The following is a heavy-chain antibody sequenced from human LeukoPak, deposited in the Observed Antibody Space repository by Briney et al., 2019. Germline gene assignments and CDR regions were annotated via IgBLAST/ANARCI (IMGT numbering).Heavy chain of an antibody. CDR2: IYYSGST. J-gene: IGHJ3*02. Sequence: PSETLPLTCTVSGGSISSYYWSWIRQPPGKGLEWIGYIYYSGSTNYNPSLKSRVTISVDTSKNQFSLKLSSVTAADRAIYYCVRGNYDDRGYSNAFDIWGQGTMVTASS. V-gene: IGHV4-59*01. CDR3: VRGNYDDRGYSNAFDI. D-gene: IGHD3-22*01. CDR1: GGSISSYY.